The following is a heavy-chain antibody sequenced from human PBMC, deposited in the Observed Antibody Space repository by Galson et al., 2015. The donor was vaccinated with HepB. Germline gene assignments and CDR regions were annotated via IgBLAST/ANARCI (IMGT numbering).Heavy chain of an antibody. Sequence: SLRLSCAASGFTFSSYGMHWVRQAPGKGLEWVAVISYDGSNKYYADSVKGRFTISRDNSKNTLYLQMNSLRAEDTAVYYWAKDLITGDYGGPHFDYWGQGTLVTVSS. CDR1: GFTFSSYG. J-gene: IGHJ4*02. CDR3: AKDLITGDYGGPHFDY. CDR2: ISYDGSNK. V-gene: IGHV3-30*18. D-gene: IGHD4-23*01.